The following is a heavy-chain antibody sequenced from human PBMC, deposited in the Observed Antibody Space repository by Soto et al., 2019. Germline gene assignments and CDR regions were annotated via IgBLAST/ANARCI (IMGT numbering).Heavy chain of an antibody. Sequence: GASVKVSCKASGYTFTNNVIHWLRQAPGQTLERMGWIHTAKGNTKYSQKFEARVTLTRDTAASTAYMELNSLRSDDTAVYYCARDPIWTYTWNYARLNYLDPWGQGTLVTVSS. D-gene: IGHD1-7*01. V-gene: IGHV1-3*04. CDR2: IHTAKGNT. CDR1: GYTFTNNV. J-gene: IGHJ5*02. CDR3: ARDPIWTYTWNYARLNYLDP.